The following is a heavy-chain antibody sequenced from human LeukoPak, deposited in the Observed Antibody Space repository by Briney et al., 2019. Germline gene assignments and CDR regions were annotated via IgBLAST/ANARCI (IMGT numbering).Heavy chain of an antibody. J-gene: IGHJ6*02. V-gene: IGHV3-7*01. D-gene: IGHD3-16*02. Sequence: ETLSLTCAVYGGSFSGYYWSWVRQAPGKGLEWVANIKQDGSEKYYVDSVKGRFTISRDNAKNSLYLQMNSLRAEDTAVYYCARVYRAGTYYYYGMDVWGQGTTVTVSS. CDR1: GGSFSGYY. CDR2: IKQDGSEK. CDR3: ARVYRAGTYYYYGMDV.